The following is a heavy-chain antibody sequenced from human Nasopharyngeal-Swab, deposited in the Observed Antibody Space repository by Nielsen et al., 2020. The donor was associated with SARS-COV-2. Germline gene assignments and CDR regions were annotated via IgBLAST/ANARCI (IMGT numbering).Heavy chain of an antibody. CDR2: IYSGGST. CDR3: ARRYGSSWYFGMDV. D-gene: IGHD6-13*01. V-gene: IGHV3-66*01. J-gene: IGHJ6*02. Sequence: WIRQPPGKGLEWVSVIYSGGSTYYADSVKGRFTISRDNSKNTLYLQMNSLRAEDTAAYYCARRYGSSWYFGMDVWGQGTTVTVSS.